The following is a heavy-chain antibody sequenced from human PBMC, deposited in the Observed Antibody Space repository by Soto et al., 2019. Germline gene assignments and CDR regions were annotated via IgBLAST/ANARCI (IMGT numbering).Heavy chain of an antibody. CDR2: IYYSGST. CDR1: GGSISIYY. J-gene: IGHJ6*02. D-gene: IGHD3-10*01. CDR3: ARDSTVRGLGYYYYGMDV. Sequence: PSDTLSLTCTVSGGSISIYYWSWIRQPPGKGLEWIGYIYYSGSTNYNPSLKSRVTISVDTSKNQFSLKLSSVTAADTAVYYCARDSTVRGLGYYYYGMDVWGQGTTVT. V-gene: IGHV4-59*01.